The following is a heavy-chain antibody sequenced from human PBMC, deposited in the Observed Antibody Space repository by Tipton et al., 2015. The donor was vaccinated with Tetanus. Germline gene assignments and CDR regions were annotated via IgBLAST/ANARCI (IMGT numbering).Heavy chain of an antibody. D-gene: IGHD3-22*01. CDR2: IDPNSGGT. CDR1: GYTFTGYY. V-gene: IGHV1-2*02. J-gene: IGHJ6*02. CDR3: ARDRGDYIFYGMDV. Sequence: QVQLVQSGAEVKKPGASVKVSCKASGYTFTGYYMYWVRQAPGQGLERMGWIDPNSGGTVYAQKLQGRVTMTRDTSISTAYMELRSLRSDDTAVYYCARDRGDYIFYGMDVWGPGTTVTVS.